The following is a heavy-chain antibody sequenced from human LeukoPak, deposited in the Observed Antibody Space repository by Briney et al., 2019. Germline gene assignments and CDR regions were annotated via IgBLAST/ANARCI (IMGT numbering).Heavy chain of an antibody. J-gene: IGHJ3*02. Sequence: GESLKISCQGSGYSFTGYWIGWVRQMPGKGLEWMGIIYPGDSETRYSPSFQGQVTISADKSISTAYLQWSSLRAEDTAVYYCAKDGSSGWPSDVFDIWGQGTMVTVSS. CDR2: IYPGDSET. CDR3: AKDGSSGWPSDVFDI. CDR1: GYSFTGYW. D-gene: IGHD6-19*01. V-gene: IGHV5-51*01.